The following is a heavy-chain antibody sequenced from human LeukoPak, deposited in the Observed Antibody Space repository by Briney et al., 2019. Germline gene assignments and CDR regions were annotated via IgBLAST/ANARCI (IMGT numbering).Heavy chain of an antibody. J-gene: IGHJ4*02. V-gene: IGHV3-23*01. CDR3: AKKTAGSGWTTYYFDY. CDR2: ISGSGGST. CDR1: GFTFSSYA. Sequence: GGSLRLSCAASGFTFSSYAMSWVRQAPGKGLEWVSCISGSGGSTYYADSVKGRFTFSRDNSKNTLYLQMNSLRVEDTAVYYCAKKTAGSGWTTYYFDYWGQGTLVTVSS. D-gene: IGHD6-19*01.